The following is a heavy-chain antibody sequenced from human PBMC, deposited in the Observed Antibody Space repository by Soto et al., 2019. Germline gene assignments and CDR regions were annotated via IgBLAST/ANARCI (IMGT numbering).Heavy chain of an antibody. D-gene: IGHD6-6*01. J-gene: IGHJ5*02. Sequence: PSETLSLTCTVSGGSISSGGYYWSWIRQHPGKGLEWIGYIYYSGSTYYNPSLKSRVTISVDTSKNQFSLKLSSVTAADTAVYYCAREKRGYSRSYTTWFDPWGQGTLVTVSS. V-gene: IGHV4-31*03. CDR1: GGSISSGGYY. CDR2: IYYSGST. CDR3: AREKRGYSRSYTTWFDP.